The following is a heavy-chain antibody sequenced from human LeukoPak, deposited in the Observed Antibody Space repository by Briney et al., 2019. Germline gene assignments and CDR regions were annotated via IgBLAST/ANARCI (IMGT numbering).Heavy chain of an antibody. V-gene: IGHV3-11*01. Sequence: GGSLRLSCAASGFTFSDYYMSWIRQAPGKGLEWVSYISSSGSTIYYADSVKGRFTISRDNVKNSLYLQMNSLRAEDTAVYYCARDQGYDILTGLTDYWGQGTLVTVSS. CDR2: ISSSGSTI. D-gene: IGHD3-9*01. J-gene: IGHJ4*02. CDR1: GFTFSDYY. CDR3: ARDQGYDILTGLTDY.